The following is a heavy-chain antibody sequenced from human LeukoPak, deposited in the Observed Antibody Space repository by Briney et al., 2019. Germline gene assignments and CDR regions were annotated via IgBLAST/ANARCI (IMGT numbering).Heavy chain of an antibody. J-gene: IGHJ4*02. CDR3: ACTREYKYDVWNYYFDF. D-gene: IGHD3/OR15-3a*01. Sequence: SETLSLTCAVYGGSFSGHYWSWIRQPPGKGLEWIGEINHSGSTNYNPSLKSRVTISIDTSKNQFSLKLSSVTAADTAIYYCACTREYKYDVWNYYFDFWGQGTLVTVSS. CDR2: INHSGST. CDR1: GGSFSGHY. V-gene: IGHV4-34*01.